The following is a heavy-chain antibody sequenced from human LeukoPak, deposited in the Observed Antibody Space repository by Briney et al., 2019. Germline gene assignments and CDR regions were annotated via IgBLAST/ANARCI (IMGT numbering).Heavy chain of an antibody. CDR3: ARTKDGDTFDY. CDR2: INAGSDKT. J-gene: IGHJ4*02. D-gene: IGHD4-17*01. Sequence: ASVKVSCKASGYTFTSYAIHWVRQAPGQRLEWMGWINAGSDKTKYSQKFQGRVIVTRDTSASTAYMELSSLRYEDTAVYYCARTKDGDTFDYWGQGTLVTVSS. CDR1: GYTFTSYA. V-gene: IGHV1-3*01.